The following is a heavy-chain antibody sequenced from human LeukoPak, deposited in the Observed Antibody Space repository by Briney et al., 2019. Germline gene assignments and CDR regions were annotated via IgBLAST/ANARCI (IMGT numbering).Heavy chain of an antibody. CDR1: GYTLNELS. CDR2: FDPEDGET. Sequence: ASVKVSCKVSGYTLNELSIHWVRQAPGKGLEWMGGFDPEDGETVYAQKFQGRVTMTEDTSTDTAYMELSSLTSGDTAVYYCATSAIYYIMTTPPNRLFDSWGQGTLVTVSS. CDR3: ATSAIYYIMTTPPNRLFDS. V-gene: IGHV1-24*01. D-gene: IGHD3-10*01. J-gene: IGHJ4*02.